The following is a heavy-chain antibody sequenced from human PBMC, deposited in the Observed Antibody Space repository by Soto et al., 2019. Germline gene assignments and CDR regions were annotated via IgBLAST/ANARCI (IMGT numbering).Heavy chain of an antibody. CDR1: GFTFSSYW. CDR3: SRGASGSYYVDY. V-gene: IGHV3-74*01. D-gene: IGHD1-26*01. Sequence: EVQLVESGGGLVQPRGSLRLSCAASGFTFSSYWMHWVRQAPGKGLVWVSRINRDGSRTDYADSVKGRFAVSRDNAKNPVFLQINSLSAEDTAVYYCSRGASGSYYVDYWGQGTLVTVSS. CDR2: INRDGSRT. J-gene: IGHJ4*02.